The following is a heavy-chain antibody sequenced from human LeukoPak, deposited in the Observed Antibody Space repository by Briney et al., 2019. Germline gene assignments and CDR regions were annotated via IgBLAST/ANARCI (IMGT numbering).Heavy chain of an antibody. CDR1: GFTFSSYG. D-gene: IGHD3-10*01. Sequence: GGSLRLSCAVSGFTFSSYGMSWVRQAPGEGLEWVSAISGSGGSTYYADSVKGRFTISRDNSKNTLYLQMNSLRAEDTAVYYCARDRGSGLDYWGQGTLVTVSS. V-gene: IGHV3-23*01. CDR2: ISGSGGST. CDR3: ARDRGSGLDY. J-gene: IGHJ4*02.